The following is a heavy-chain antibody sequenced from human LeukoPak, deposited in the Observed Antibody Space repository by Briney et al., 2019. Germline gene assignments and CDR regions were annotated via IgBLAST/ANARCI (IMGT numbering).Heavy chain of an antibody. Sequence: SQTLSLTCAISGDSVSSNSAAWDWIRQSPSRGLEWLGRTYYRSKWYNDYAVSVKSRITINPDTSQNQFSLQLNSVTPEDTAVYYCARAVAYLEERIDPWGQGTLVTVSS. CDR3: ARAVAYLEERIDP. CDR1: GDSVSSNSAA. J-gene: IGHJ5*02. D-gene: IGHD2-2*02. CDR2: TYYRSKWYN. V-gene: IGHV6-1*01.